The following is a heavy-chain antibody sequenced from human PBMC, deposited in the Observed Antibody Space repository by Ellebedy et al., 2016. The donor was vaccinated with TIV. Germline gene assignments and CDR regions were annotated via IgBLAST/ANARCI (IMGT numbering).Heavy chain of an antibody. CDR1: GFTFSSYA. CDR3: AKSLVVGSDDVAIVRVFWYFDL. Sequence: PGGSLRLSCAASGFTFSSYAMSWVRQAPEKGLEWVASISGSGNRTYYADSVKGRFIIPRANSKNTLPLRVSSLRAEDTAGYYCAKSLVVGSDDVAIVRVFWYFDLWGRGTLVTVSS. D-gene: IGHD3-10*01. V-gene: IGHV3-23*01. J-gene: IGHJ2*01. CDR2: ISGSGNRT.